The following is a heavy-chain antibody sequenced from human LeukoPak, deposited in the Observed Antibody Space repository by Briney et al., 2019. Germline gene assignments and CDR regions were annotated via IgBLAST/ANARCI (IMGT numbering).Heavy chain of an antibody. Sequence: PSETLSLTCPVPGGSISSSSYYWGWIRQTPGKGLEWIESFRYSGNTYYNPSLTSRVAISVDTSKNQFSLKLSSVTAADTAVYYCARGSGYSYGIAGGYYYYYMDVWGKGTTVSVSS. CDR3: ARGSGYSYGIAGGYYYYYMDV. J-gene: IGHJ6*03. D-gene: IGHD5-18*01. CDR1: GGSISSSSYY. V-gene: IGHV4-39*07. CDR2: FRYSGNT.